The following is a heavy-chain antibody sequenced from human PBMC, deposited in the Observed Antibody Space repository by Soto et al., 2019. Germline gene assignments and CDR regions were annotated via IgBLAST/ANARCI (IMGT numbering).Heavy chain of an antibody. V-gene: IGHV2-5*02. Sequence: QITLKESGPPLVKPTQTLTLTCTFSGFSLSTSGVGVGWIRQPPGTALEWLALTYWDDDKRYSPSLKSRLTITKDTSKNQVVLTMTNMDPVDTATYYCAHATLEYDSPANWFDPWGQGTLVTVSS. CDR2: TYWDDDK. D-gene: IGHD3-22*01. CDR1: GFSLSTSGVG. CDR3: AHATLEYDSPANWFDP. J-gene: IGHJ5*02.